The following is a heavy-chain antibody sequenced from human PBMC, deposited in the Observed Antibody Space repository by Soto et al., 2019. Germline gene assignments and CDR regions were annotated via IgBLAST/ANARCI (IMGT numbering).Heavy chain of an antibody. CDR1: GYTLTDFS. D-gene: IGHD1-1*01. Sequence: QVQLVQSGAEVKKPGASVKVSCKVSGYTLTDFSVHWVRQAPGKGLEWMGGFDPEEGETLYTQNFQGRVTMTEDTSTDTAYMELSSLRSDDTAVYYCAEGGTRWLQSPFDYWGQGTLVTVSS. J-gene: IGHJ4*02. CDR3: AEGGTRWLQSPFDY. V-gene: IGHV1-24*01. CDR2: FDPEEGET.